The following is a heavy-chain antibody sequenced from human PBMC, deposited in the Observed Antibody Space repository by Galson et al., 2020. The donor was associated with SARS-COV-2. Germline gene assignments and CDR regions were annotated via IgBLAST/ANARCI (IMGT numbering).Heavy chain of an antibody. CDR1: GFTLSDHY. Sequence: GESLKISCAASGFTLSDHYMDWVRQAPGKGLEWVGRSRNRANSFTTEYAASVKGRFTISREDSKNSLYLQMDSLKTEDTAVYYCARDRNSPSEVFDYWGQGTLVTVSS. CDR3: ARDRNSPSEVFDY. CDR2: SRNRANSFTT. V-gene: IGHV3-72*01. J-gene: IGHJ4*02.